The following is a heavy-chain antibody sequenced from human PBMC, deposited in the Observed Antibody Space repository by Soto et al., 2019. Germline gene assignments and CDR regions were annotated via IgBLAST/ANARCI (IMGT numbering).Heavy chain of an antibody. CDR2: IYPGDSDT. CDR3: ARSLPEYCSSTSCSADWFDP. V-gene: IGHV5-51*01. J-gene: IGHJ5*02. D-gene: IGHD2-2*01. CDR1: GYSFTSYW. Sequence: GESLKISCKGSGYSFTSYWIGGVRQIPGKGLEWMGIIYPGDSDTRYSPSFQGQVTISADKSISTAYLQWSSLKASDTAMYYCARSLPEYCSSTSCSADWFDPWGQGTLVTVSS.